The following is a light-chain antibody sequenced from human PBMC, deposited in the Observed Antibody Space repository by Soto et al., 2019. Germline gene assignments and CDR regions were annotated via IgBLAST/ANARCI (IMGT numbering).Light chain of an antibody. J-gene: IGLJ2*01. CDR2: EAS. Sequence: QSALTQPPSVSGSPGQSVTISCTETGSDVSRYNRVSWYHQPPGTAPKLMIYEASSRPSGVPDRFSGSKSGNTASLTISGLQAEDEGDYYCSSYTSSSTLVFGGGTKLTVL. CDR3: SSYTSSSTLV. V-gene: IGLV2-18*02. CDR1: GSDVSRYNR.